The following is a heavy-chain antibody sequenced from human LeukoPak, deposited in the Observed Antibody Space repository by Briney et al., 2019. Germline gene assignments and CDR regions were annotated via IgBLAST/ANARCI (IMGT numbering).Heavy chain of an antibody. Sequence: SETLSLTCTVSGGSISSSGYYWGWIRQPPGKGLEWIGSIYYSGSTYYNPSLKSRVTISVDTSKNQFSLKLSSVTAADTAVYYCARRGVGFDIWGQGTMVTVSS. J-gene: IGHJ3*02. CDR2: IYYSGST. D-gene: IGHD1-26*01. CDR1: GGSISSSGYY. CDR3: ARRGVGFDI. V-gene: IGHV4-39*01.